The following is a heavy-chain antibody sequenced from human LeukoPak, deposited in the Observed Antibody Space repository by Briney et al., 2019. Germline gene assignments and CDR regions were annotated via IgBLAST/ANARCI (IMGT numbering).Heavy chain of an antibody. CDR1: GGTFSSYA. CDR3: ARGRSPDYSSGWLDAFDI. D-gene: IGHD6-19*01. CDR2: ISAYNGNT. J-gene: IGHJ3*02. Sequence: GSSVKVSCKASGGTFSSYAISWVRQAPGQGLEWMGRISAYNGNTNYAQKLQGRVTMTTDTSTSTAYMELRSLRSDDTAVYYCARGRSPDYSSGWLDAFDIWGQGTMVTVSS. V-gene: IGHV1-18*01.